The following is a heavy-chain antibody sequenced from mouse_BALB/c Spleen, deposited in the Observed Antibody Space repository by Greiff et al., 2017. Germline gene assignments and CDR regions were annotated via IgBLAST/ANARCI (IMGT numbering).Heavy chain of an antibody. V-gene: IGHV1-18*01. Sequence: VHVKQSGPELVKPGASVKIPCKASGYTFTDYNMDWVKQSHGKSLEWIGDINPNNGGTIYNQKFKGKATLTVDKSSSTAYMELRSLTSEDTAVYYCARADLYYYAMDYWGQGTSVTVSS. CDR3: ARADLYYYAMDY. CDR2: INPNNGGT. J-gene: IGHJ4*01. CDR1: GYTFTDYN.